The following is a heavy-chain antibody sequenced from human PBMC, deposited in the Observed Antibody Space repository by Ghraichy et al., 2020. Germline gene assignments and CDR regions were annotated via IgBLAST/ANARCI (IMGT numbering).Heavy chain of an antibody. V-gene: IGHV4-39*01. CDR1: GGSISSSSHY. Sequence: SETLSLTCTVSGGSISSSSHYWGWIRQPPGKGLEWIGSIYYSGSTYYNPSLKSRVTISVDTSKNQFSLKLSSVTAADTAVYYCARTGTIVNWFDPWGQGTLVTVSS. D-gene: IGHD1-7*01. J-gene: IGHJ5*02. CDR3: ARTGTIVNWFDP. CDR2: IYYSGST.